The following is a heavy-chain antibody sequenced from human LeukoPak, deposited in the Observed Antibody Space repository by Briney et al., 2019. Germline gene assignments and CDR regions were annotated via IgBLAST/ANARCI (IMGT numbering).Heavy chain of an antibody. CDR1: GFTFSSYS. CDR3: ARSPPFDY. CDR2: ISGSSSTI. V-gene: IGHV3-48*04. J-gene: IGHJ4*02. Sequence: GSLRLSCAASGFTFSSYSMNWVRQAPGKGLEWVSYISGSSSTIYYADSVKGRFTISRDNAKNSLYLQMNSLRAEDTAVYYCARSPPFDYWGQGTLVTVSS.